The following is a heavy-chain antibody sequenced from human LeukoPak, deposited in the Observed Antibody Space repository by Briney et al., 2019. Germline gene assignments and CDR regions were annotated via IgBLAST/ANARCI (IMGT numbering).Heavy chain of an antibody. CDR3: ARVYDTSGYKTPPPDY. V-gene: IGHV3-48*03. Sequence: AGSLRLSCTASGLPFSSYEMNWVRQAPGKGLEWISYISSRGTTIYYADSVKGRFTISRDNAENSLYLQMNSLRAEDTAVYYCARVYDTSGYKTPPPDYWGQGTLVTVSS. CDR1: GLPFSSYE. D-gene: IGHD3-22*01. CDR2: ISSRGTTI. J-gene: IGHJ4*02.